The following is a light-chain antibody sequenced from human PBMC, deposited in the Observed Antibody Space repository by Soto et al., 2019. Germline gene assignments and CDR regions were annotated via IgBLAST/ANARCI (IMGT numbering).Light chain of an antibody. Sequence: DIQMTQSPSSLSASVGDRVTISCRASQSIRYYVSWYQQKPGTAPKLLIRAASTLQSGVPSRFSGSGSGTDFTLTISSLQIEDFATYVCQQTVSTPQTFGQGTNVEI. J-gene: IGKJ1*01. V-gene: IGKV1-39*01. CDR3: QQTVSTPQT. CDR1: QSIRYY. CDR2: AAS.